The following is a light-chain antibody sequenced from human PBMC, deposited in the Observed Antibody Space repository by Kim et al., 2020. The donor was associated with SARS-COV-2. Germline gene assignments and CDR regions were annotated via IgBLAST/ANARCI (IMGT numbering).Light chain of an antibody. J-gene: IGKJ1*01. CDR2: AAD. CDR1: QGISNY. V-gene: IGKV1-27*01. CDR3: QKYNSAPQT. Sequence: ALVGDRVTITCRASQGISNYLAWYQKKPEKVPKLLINAADTLQSGVPSRFSGSGSGTDSTRTSSSLQPEDVATYYCQKYNSAPQTFGQGTKVDIK.